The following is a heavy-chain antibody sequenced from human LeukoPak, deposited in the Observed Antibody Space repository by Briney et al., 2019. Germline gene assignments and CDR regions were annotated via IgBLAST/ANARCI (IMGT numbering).Heavy chain of an antibody. Sequence: SETLSLTSAVYGGSFSGYYWSWNRKPPGKGLEWIGEIDHSGSTNYNPSIKCRVTISVDTPKNQFSLKLTSVTAADTAVYYCARGPPYIVVVTAIGFFDHWGQGTLVTVSS. J-gene: IGHJ4*02. D-gene: IGHD2-21*02. CDR3: ARGPPYIVVVTAIGFFDH. CDR1: GGSFSGYY. V-gene: IGHV4-34*01. CDR2: IDHSGST.